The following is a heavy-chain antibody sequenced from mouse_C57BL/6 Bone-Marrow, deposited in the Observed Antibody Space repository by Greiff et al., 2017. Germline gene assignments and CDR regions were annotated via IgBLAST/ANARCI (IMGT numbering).Heavy chain of an antibody. CDR3: ARGDGGEGFAY. J-gene: IGHJ3*01. CDR1: GFTFSDYG. V-gene: IGHV5-17*01. Sequence: EVQRVESGGGLVKPGGSLKLSCAASGFTFSDYGMHWVRQAPEKGLEWVAYISTGSSTIYYADKVKGRFTISRDNAKNTLFLQMTSLRSEDTAMYYCARGDGGEGFAYWGQGTLVTVSA. CDR2: ISTGSSTI. D-gene: IGHD3-3*01.